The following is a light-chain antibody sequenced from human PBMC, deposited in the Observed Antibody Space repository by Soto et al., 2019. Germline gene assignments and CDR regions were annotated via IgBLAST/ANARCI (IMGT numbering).Light chain of an antibody. CDR2: GAS. CDR1: QSGSGSF. Sequence: EIVLTQSPGTLSLSPGERATLSCRASQSGSGSFLAWYQQKPGQAPRLLIYGASSRATGVPDRFSGRGSGTDFTLTISRLEPEDFAVYYCQQYGSSPPSSTFGQGTRLEI. V-gene: IGKV3-20*01. CDR3: QQYGSSPPSST. J-gene: IGKJ5*01.